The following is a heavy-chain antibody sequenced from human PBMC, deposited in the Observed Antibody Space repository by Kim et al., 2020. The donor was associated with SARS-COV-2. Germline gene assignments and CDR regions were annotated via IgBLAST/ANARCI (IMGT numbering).Heavy chain of an antibody. D-gene: IGHD1-26*01. Sequence: ITNYNTSLKSRVTISVDTSKTQFSLTLSSVTAADTAVYYCASNRGTGFDYWGQGTLVTVSS. CDR2: IT. J-gene: IGHJ4*02. CDR3: ASNRGTGFDY. V-gene: IGHV4-59*01.